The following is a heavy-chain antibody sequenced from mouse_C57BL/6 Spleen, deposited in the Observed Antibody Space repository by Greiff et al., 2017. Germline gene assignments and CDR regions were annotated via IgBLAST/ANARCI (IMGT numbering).Heavy chain of an antibody. J-gene: IGHJ2*01. CDR1: GYAFSSSW. D-gene: IGHD4-1*01. CDR2: IYPGDGAT. CDR3: ARSLTGGYFDY. Sequence: VQLQQSGPELVKPGASVKISCKASGYAFSSSWMNWVKQRPGKGLEWLGRIYPGDGATNYNGKFKGKATLTADKSSSKSYMQLSSLTSEDSAVYFCARSLTGGYFDYWGQGTTLTVSS. V-gene: IGHV1-82*01.